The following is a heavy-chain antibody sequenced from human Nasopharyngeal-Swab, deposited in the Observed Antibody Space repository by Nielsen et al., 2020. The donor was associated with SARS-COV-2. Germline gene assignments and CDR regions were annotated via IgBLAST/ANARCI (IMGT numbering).Heavy chain of an antibody. Sequence: ASVKVSCKASGYTFKRNAMNWVRQAPGQGLEWMGWINTNTGNTTYAQGFTSRFVFSLDTSVSTAFLEISSLKAEDTAVYYCARDRGDGYNSGLDYWGQGTLVTVSS. J-gene: IGHJ4*02. CDR1: GYTFKRNA. V-gene: IGHV7-4-1*02. D-gene: IGHD5-24*01. CDR3: ARDRGDGYNSGLDY. CDR2: INTNTGNT.